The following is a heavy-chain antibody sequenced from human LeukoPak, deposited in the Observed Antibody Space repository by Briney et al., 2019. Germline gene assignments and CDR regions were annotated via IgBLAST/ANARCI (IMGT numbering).Heavy chain of an antibody. CDR1: GYTFTSYG. CDR3: ARDPQYYYDSKNAFDI. Sequence: GASVKVSCKASGYTFTSYGISWVRQAPGQGLEWMGWINPNSGGTNYAQKFQGRVTMTRDTSISTAYMELSRLRSDDTAVYYCARDPQYYYDSKNAFDIWGQGTMVTVSS. V-gene: IGHV1-2*02. CDR2: INPNSGGT. D-gene: IGHD3-22*01. J-gene: IGHJ3*02.